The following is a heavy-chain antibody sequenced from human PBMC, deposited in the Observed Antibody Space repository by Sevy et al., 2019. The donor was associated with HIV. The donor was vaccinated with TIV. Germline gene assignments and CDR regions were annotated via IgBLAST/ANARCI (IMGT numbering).Heavy chain of an antibody. CDR3: AEGVGLDC. V-gene: IGHV3-7*01. CDR2: IRPDGSDK. D-gene: IGHD1-26*01. Sequence: GGSLRLSCAASGFTFSPYWMTWVRQAPGKGLEWVANIRPDGSDKSYVDSVKGRFPISRDNAKNSLYLQMNSLRADDTAMYYCAEGVGLDCWGQGALVTVSS. CDR1: GFTFSPYW. J-gene: IGHJ4*02.